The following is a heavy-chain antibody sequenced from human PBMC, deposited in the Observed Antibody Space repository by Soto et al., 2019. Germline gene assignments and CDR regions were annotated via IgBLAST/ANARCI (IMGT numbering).Heavy chain of an antibody. CDR3: ARGPSATVVSLYFFDF. V-gene: IGHV4-61*08. D-gene: IGHD4-4*01. Sequence: SETLSLTCSVSGGSVISDDHYWTWIRRPPGRGLEWIGYVYYGGTTAYNPSLKSRVTISVGTSKNQFSLNLRSVTAADTAVYYCARGPSATVVSLYFFDFWGQGALVTVSS. CDR1: GGSVISDDHY. CDR2: VYYGGTT. J-gene: IGHJ4*02.